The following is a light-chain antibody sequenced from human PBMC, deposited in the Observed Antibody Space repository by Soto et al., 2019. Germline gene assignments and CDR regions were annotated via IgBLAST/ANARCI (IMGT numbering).Light chain of an antibody. V-gene: IGKV3-20*01. Sequence: EIVMTQSPGTLSLSPGERATISCRASQVIGSRYLAWYHQKSGQAPRLLIYGASSRATGIPDRFSGSGSGTDFHLTISRLEPEDFGVYYCQQFGSSIPHTFGQGTKLEIK. CDR3: QQFGSSIPHT. CDR1: QVIGSRY. J-gene: IGKJ2*01. CDR2: GAS.